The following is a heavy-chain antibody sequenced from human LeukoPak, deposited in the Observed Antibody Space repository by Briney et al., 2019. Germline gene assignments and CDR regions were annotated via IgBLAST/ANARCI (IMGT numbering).Heavy chain of an antibody. D-gene: IGHD4-11*01. J-gene: IGHJ6*02. V-gene: IGHV1-69*04. CDR2: IIPILGIA. CDR1: GGTFSSYA. Sequence: ASVKVSCKASGGTFSSYAISWVRQAPGQGLEWMGRIIPILGIANYAQKFQGRVTITADKSTSTAYMELSSLRSEDTAVYYCARERVRMDYTKAPYYGMDVWGQGTTVTVSS. CDR3: ARERVRMDYTKAPYYGMDV.